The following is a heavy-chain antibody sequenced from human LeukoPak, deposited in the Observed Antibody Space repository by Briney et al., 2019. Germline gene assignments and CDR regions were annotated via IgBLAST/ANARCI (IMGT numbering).Heavy chain of an antibody. Sequence: SETLSLTCTVSGGSISSSSYYWGWIRQPPGKGLEWIGSIYYSGSTYYNPSLKSRVTISVDTSKNQFSLKLSSVTAADTAVYYCARGRGAWIQLWRRAFDIWGQGTMVTVSS. V-gene: IGHV4-39*07. CDR1: GGSISSSSYY. CDR3: ARGRGAWIQLWRRAFDI. J-gene: IGHJ3*02. D-gene: IGHD5-18*01. CDR2: IYYSGST.